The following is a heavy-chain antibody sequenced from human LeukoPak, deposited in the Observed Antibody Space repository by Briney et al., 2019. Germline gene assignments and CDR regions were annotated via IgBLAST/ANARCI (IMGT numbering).Heavy chain of an antibody. Sequence: GGPLRLSCAASGFTFDDYAMHWVRQAPGKGLEWVSLISWDGGSTYYADSVKGRFTISRDNSKNSLYLQMNSLRAEDTALYYCAKGFGNALDYWGQGTLVTVSS. CDR1: GFTFDDYA. V-gene: IGHV3-43D*04. J-gene: IGHJ4*02. D-gene: IGHD4-23*01. CDR2: ISWDGGST. CDR3: AKGFGNALDY.